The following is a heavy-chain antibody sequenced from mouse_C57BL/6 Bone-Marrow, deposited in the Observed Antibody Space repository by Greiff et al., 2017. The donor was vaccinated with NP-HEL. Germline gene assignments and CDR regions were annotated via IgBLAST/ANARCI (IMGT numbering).Heavy chain of an antibody. J-gene: IGHJ4*01. CDR1: GFNIKDDE. CDR3: VIYGYDRDYSLDY. D-gene: IGHD2-2*01. CDR2: IDPEDGET. Sequence: QEKEGAERGKRGESVKGAGKEEGFNIKDDERKGVKQRTEQGREGSGRIDPEDGETKYAPKFKGKATITADTSSNTAYLQLALLTSEDTAVYYCVIYGYDRDYSLDYWGQGTSVTVSS. V-gene: IGHV14-2*01.